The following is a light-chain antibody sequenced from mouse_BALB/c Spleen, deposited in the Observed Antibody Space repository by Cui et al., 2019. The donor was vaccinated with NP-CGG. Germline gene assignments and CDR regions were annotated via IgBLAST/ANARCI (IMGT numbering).Light chain of an antibody. V-gene: IGLV1*01. CDR1: TGAVITSNY. CDR2: GTN. J-gene: IGLJ1*01. CDR3: ALWYSNHWV. Sequence: QAFVTQESALTTSPGETVTLTCRSSTGAVITSNYANWVQEKPDHLFTGLIGGTNNRAPGVPARFSGSLFGDKAALTITGAQTEDETIYFCALWYSNHWVFGGGTKLTVL.